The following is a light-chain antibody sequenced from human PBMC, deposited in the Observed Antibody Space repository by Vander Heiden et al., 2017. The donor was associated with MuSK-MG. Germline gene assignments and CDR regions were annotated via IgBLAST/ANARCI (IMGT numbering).Light chain of an antibody. J-gene: IGKJ2*01. Sequence: ETVLTQSPATLSLSPGESAPLSCTASQSVSNYLAWYQQRPGQAPRLLIHDASIRAAGIPDRFSGSGAGTDFTLTISSLEPEDFAVYYGQHRKNWPPGGSFAQGTKLEIK. CDR2: DAS. CDR3: QHRKNWPPGGS. CDR1: QSVSNY. V-gene: IGKV3-11*01.